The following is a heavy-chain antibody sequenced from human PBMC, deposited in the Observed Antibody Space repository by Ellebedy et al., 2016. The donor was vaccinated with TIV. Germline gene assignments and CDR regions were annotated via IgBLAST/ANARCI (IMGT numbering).Heavy chain of an antibody. CDR2: IRSKTYGGTT. J-gene: IGHJ6*02. Sequence: PGGSLRLSCPASGFSFGDYAMSWFRQAPGKGQEWVSFIRSKTYGGTTEYAASMKGRFTISRDDSKSIAYLQMNSLKSEDTAVYYCARVFGSSWYYYYYMDVWGQGTTVTVSS. D-gene: IGHD6-13*01. CDR1: GFSFGDYA. V-gene: IGHV3-49*03. CDR3: ARVFGSSWYYYYYMDV.